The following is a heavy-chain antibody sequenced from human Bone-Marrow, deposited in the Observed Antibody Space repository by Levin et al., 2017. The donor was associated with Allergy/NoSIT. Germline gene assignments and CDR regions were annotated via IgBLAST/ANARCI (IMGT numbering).Heavy chain of an antibody. Sequence: GESLKISCAASGFTLNNYWMNWVRQAPPKGLECVASVKYDGSQKYYVDSVMGRFTISRDNADNSVSLQMSSLRVEDTAVYYCVRGPPYGDRPDYLDYWGQGTLVTVS. J-gene: IGHJ4*02. D-gene: IGHD4-17*01. V-gene: IGHV3-7*02. CDR3: VRGPPYGDRPDYLDY. CDR1: GFTLNNYW. CDR2: VKYDGSQK.